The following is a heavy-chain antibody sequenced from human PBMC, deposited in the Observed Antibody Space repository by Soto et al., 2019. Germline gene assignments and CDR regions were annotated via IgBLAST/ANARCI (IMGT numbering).Heavy chain of an antibody. Sequence: LTCTVPGGSVSSGSYYWSWIRQPPGKGLEWIGYIYYSGSTNYNPSLKSRVTISVDTSKNQFSLKLSSVTAADTAVYYCAREYSSSSSFDYWGQGTLVTVSS. D-gene: IGHD6-6*01. CDR2: IYYSGST. CDR1: GGSVSSGSYY. CDR3: AREYSSSSSFDY. V-gene: IGHV4-61*01. J-gene: IGHJ4*02.